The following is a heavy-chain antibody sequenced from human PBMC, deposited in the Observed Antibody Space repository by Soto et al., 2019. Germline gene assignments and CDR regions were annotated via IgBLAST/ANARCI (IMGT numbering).Heavy chain of an antibody. V-gene: IGHV4-59*01. D-gene: IGHD3-22*01. CDR3: ARLRYYDSTGYLDY. CDR2: IYYSGST. CDR1: GGSISSYY. Sequence: SETLSLTCTVSGGSISSYYWSWIRQPPGKGLEWIGYIYYSGSTNYNPSLKSRVTISVDTSKNQFSLRLSPVTAAETAVYYCARLRYYDSTGYLDYWGQGTLVTVSS. J-gene: IGHJ4*02.